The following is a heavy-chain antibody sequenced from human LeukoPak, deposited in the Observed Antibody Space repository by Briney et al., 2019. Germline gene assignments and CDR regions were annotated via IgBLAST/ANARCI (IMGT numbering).Heavy chain of an antibody. D-gene: IGHD6-19*01. V-gene: IGHV3-23*01. Sequence: PGGSLRLSCVVSGFIFSNYGMTWVRQAPGKGLEWVSSITGGGVNTYYADSVKGRFTISRDNSMNTLYLQMNRLRAEDTAVYYGTHRKYSSGTWGMDSWGQGTPVTVSS. CDR1: GFIFSNYG. J-gene: IGHJ4*02. CDR3: THRKYSSGTWGMDS. CDR2: ITGGGVNT.